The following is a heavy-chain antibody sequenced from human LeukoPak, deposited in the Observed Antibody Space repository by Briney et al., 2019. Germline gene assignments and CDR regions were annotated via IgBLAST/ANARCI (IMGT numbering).Heavy chain of an antibody. CDR1: GFTFSDYY. CDR3: ARASLMVYAPNDY. D-gene: IGHD2-8*01. CDR2: ISSSGSTI. J-gene: IGHJ4*02. Sequence: GGSLRLSCAASGFTFSDYYMSWIRQAPGKGLEWVSYISSSGSTIYYADSVKGRFTISRDNAKNSLYPQMNSLRAEDTAVYYCARASLMVYAPNDYWGQGTLVTVSS. V-gene: IGHV3-11*01.